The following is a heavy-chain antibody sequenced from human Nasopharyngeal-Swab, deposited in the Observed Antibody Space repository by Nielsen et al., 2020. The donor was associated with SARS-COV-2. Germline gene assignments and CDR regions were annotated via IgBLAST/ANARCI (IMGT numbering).Heavy chain of an antibody. CDR2: IYWDDDK. V-gene: IGHV2-5*02. CDR1: GFSLSTSGVG. D-gene: IGHD3-9*01. J-gene: IGHJ4*02. CDR3: ARQGDYDILTSYGY. Sequence: SGPTLVKPTQTLTLTCTFSGFSLSTSGVGVGWIRQPPGKALEWLALIYWDDDKRYSPSLKSRLTITKDTSKNQVVLTMTSMDPVDTATYYCARQGDYDILTSYGYWGQGTLVTVSS.